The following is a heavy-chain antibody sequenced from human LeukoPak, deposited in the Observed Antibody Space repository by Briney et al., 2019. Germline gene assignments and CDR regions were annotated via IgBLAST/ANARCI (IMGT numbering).Heavy chain of an antibody. D-gene: IGHD2-15*01. V-gene: IGHV1-69*05. CDR3: ARDLSYCSGGSCYSDY. J-gene: IGHJ4*02. Sequence: SVKVSCKASGGTFSSYAISWVRQAPGQGLEWMGRIIPIFGTANYAQKFQGRVTITTDESTSTAYMELSSLRSEDTAVYCCARDLSYCSGGSCYSDYWGQGTLVTVSS. CDR2: IIPIFGTA. CDR1: GGTFSSYA.